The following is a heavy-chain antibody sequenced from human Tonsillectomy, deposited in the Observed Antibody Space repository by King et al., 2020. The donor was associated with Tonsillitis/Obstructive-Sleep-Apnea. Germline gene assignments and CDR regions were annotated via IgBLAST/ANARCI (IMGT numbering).Heavy chain of an antibody. V-gene: IGHV3-23*04. CDR1: GFTFSSYA. J-gene: IGHJ4*02. D-gene: IGHD7-27*01. CDR2: ISGSGGSI. CDR3: VKGGPAKWGLEYFDG. Sequence: VQLVESGGGLVQPGGSLRLSCAASGFTFSSYAMSWVRQAPGKGLEWVSVISGSGGSIYYADSVKGRFTISRDNSRNTVYWQMNTLRGEDTAVYYCVKGGPAKWGLEYFDGWGQGTLVTVYS.